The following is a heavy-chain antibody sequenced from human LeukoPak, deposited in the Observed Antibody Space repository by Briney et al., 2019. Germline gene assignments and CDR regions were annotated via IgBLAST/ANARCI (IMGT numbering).Heavy chain of an antibody. CDR1: GYTFIGYY. CDR2: IIPNSGDT. CDR3: ARDQVVRGDDLDY. D-gene: IGHD3-10*01. V-gene: IGHV1-2*02. Sequence: GASVKVSCKASGYTFIGYYIHWVRQAPGRGLEWMGWIIPNSGDTNYAQKFQGRVTMTRDTSISTAYMELSSLRSDDTAVYYCARDQVVRGDDLDYWGQGTLVTVSS. J-gene: IGHJ4*02.